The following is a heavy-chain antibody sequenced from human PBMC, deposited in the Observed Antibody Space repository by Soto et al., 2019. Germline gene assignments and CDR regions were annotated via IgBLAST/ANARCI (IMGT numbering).Heavy chain of an antibody. V-gene: IGHV3-23*01. J-gene: IGHJ3*02. CDR2: ISGGGGPT. CDR3: AKVSRFLDSGLI. Sequence: ESGGGLVQPGGSLRLSCTASGFTFSTYAMTRVRQAPGKGLEWVSAISGGGGPTYYADSVKGRFTISRDNSKNTLYLQMNSLRADDTAVYYCAKVSRFLDSGLIWGQGTLVTVSS. CDR1: GFTFSTYA. D-gene: IGHD3-10*01.